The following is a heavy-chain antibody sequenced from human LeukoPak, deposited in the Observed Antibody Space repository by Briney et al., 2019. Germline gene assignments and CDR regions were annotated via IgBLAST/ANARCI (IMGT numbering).Heavy chain of an antibody. D-gene: IGHD3-10*01. CDR1: GFTFSSYA. V-gene: IGHV3-23*01. Sequence: GGSLRLSCAASGFTFSSYAMSWVRQAPGKGLEWVSAIIGSGGSTYYADSVKGRFTISRDNSKNTLYLQMNSLRAEDTAVYYCAKGGVYYGSGSPLFDYWGQGTLVTVSS. CDR2: IIGSGGST. J-gene: IGHJ4*02. CDR3: AKGGVYYGSGSPLFDY.